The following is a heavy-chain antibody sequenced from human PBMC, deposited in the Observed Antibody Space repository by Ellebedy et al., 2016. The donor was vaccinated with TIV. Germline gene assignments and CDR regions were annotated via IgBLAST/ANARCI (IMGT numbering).Heavy chain of an antibody. CDR3: TTSKGCRSTRCYRGDY. J-gene: IGHJ4*02. D-gene: IGHD2-2*01. V-gene: IGHV1-8*01. CDR1: GYTFSSFD. CDR2: MNPNSGNT. Sequence: ASVKVSXXASGYTFSSFDINWVRQAPGQGLEWMGWMNPNSGNTGYAQKLQGRVTMTRDTSLSTAYMELSSLRSEDTAVYYCTTSKGCRSTRCYRGDYWGQGTLVTVSS.